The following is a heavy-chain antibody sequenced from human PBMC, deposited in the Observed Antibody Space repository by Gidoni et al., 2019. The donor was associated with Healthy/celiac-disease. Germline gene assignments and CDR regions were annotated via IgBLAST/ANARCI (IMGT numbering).Heavy chain of an antibody. V-gene: IGHV3-48*02. D-gene: IGHD6-19*01. J-gene: IGHJ3*02. CDR1: GFTFSSYS. CDR2: ISSSSSTI. Sequence: EVQLVESGGGLVQPGGSLRLSCAASGFTFSSYSMNWVRQAPGKGLEWVSYISSSSSTIYYADAVKGRFTISRDNAKNSLYLQMNSLRDEDTAVYYCARDPGYSSGWPGGDDAFDIWGQGTMVTVSS. CDR3: ARDPGYSSGWPGGDDAFDI.